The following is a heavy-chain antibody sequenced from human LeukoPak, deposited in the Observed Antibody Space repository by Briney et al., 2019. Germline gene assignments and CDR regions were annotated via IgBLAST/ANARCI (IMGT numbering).Heavy chain of an antibody. V-gene: IGHV4-34*01. D-gene: IGHD2-8*02. CDR2: INHSGWT. J-gene: IGHJ3*02. Sequence: SETLSLTCAVSGGFFCGYYWSWIRQSPGRGLEWVGEINHSGWTNYNPSLESRVTISLDASRTQFSLKMNSLPAADTAVYFCARSLLWPTGASESWGQGTTVSVSS. CDR3: ARSLLWPTGASES. CDR1: GGFFCGYY.